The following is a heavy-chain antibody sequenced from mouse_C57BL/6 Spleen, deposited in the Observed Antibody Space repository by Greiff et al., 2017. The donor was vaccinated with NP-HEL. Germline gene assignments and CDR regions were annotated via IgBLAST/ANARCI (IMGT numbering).Heavy chain of an antibody. Sequence: EVQRVESGPGLVKPSQSLSLTCSVTGYSITSGYYWNWIRQFPGNKLEWMGYISYDGSNNYNPSLKNRISITRDTSKNQFFLKLNSVTTEDTATYYCARIYYDYDDWFAYWGQGTLVTVSA. CDR3: ARIYYDYDDWFAY. V-gene: IGHV3-6*01. CDR2: ISYDGSN. J-gene: IGHJ3*01. D-gene: IGHD2-4*01. CDR1: GYSITSGYY.